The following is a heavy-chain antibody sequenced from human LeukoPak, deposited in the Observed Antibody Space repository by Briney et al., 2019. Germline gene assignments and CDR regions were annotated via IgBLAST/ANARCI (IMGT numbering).Heavy chain of an antibody. CDR1: GFIFRVYG. CDR3: GRWSRYSGGGWYKLDY. Sequence: GGSLRLSCVASGFIFRVYGMHWVRQAPDKALECLALIWYDESNKNYADYVKGRFTISRDNSKNTLYLQMNSLRADDTAVYYCGRWSRYSGGGWYKLDYWGQGTRVTVSS. J-gene: IGHJ4*02. D-gene: IGHD6-19*01. V-gene: IGHV3-33*01. CDR2: IWYDESNK.